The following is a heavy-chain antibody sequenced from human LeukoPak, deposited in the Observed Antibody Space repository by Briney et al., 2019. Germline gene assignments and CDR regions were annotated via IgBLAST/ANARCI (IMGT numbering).Heavy chain of an antibody. Sequence: PGGSLRLSCAASGFTFNSYGMHWVRQAPGKGLEWVALIWYDGGNKYYADSVKGRFTITRDNSQNTLYLQMNSLRAEDTAVYYCARVNTNYYVPVKYGMDVWGQGTTVTVSS. CDR1: GFTFNSYG. CDR2: IWYDGGNK. CDR3: ARVNTNYYVPVKYGMDV. J-gene: IGHJ6*02. V-gene: IGHV3-33*01. D-gene: IGHD3-16*01.